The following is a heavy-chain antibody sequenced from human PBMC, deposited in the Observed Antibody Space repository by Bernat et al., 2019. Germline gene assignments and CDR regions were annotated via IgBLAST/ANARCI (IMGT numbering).Heavy chain of an antibody. CDR1: GFTFSSYA. Sequence: EVQLLESGGGLVQPGGSLRLSCAASGFTFSSYAMSWVRQAPGKGLEWVSAISGSGGSTYYADSVKGRFTISRDNSKNTLYLQMNSLRAEDTAVYYCAKDLVYSSSWYFNYYYYGMDVWGQGTTVTVSS. CDR3: AKDLVYSSSWYFNYYYYGMDV. V-gene: IGHV3-23*01. J-gene: IGHJ6*02. CDR2: ISGSGGST. D-gene: IGHD6-13*01.